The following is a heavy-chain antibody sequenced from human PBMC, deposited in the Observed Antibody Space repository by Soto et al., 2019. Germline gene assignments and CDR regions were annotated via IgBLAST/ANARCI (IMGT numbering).Heavy chain of an antibody. CDR2: ISGSGGST. Sequence: GGSLRLSCAASGFTFSSYAMSWVRQAPGKGLEWVSAISGSGGSTYYADSVKGRFTISRDNSKNTLYLQMNSLRAEDTAVYYCAKVGGPNIVATITNYYYYMDVWGKGTTVTVSS. CDR3: AKVGGPNIVATITNYYYYMDV. D-gene: IGHD5-12*01. J-gene: IGHJ6*03. CDR1: GFTFSSYA. V-gene: IGHV3-23*01.